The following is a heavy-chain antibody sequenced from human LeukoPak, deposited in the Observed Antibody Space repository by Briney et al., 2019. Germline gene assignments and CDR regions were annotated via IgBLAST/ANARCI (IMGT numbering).Heavy chain of an antibody. V-gene: IGHV3-48*04. D-gene: IGHD2-2*01. J-gene: IGHJ4*02. Sequence: GGSLRLSSAASGFTFSSYSMNWVRQAPGKGLEWVSYITGSISTIHYADSVKGRFTISRDNAKNSLYLQMNSLRAEDTAVYYCARFGLPATAQGWYYFDYWGQGTLVTVPS. CDR2: ITGSISTI. CDR1: GFTFSSYS. CDR3: ARFGLPATAQGWYYFDY.